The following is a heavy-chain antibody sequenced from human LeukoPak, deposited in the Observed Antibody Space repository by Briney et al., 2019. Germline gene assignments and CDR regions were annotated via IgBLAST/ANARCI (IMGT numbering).Heavy chain of an antibody. CDR1: GFTFSSYW. Sequence: GGSLRLSCAASGFTFSSYWMSWVRQAPGKGLEWVANIKQDGSEKYYVDSVKGRFTISRDNAKNSLYLQMNSLRAEDTAVYYCARHPLFGEYAFDIWGQGTMVIVSS. CDR3: ARHPLFGEYAFDI. CDR2: IKQDGSEK. D-gene: IGHD3-10*02. J-gene: IGHJ3*02. V-gene: IGHV3-7*01.